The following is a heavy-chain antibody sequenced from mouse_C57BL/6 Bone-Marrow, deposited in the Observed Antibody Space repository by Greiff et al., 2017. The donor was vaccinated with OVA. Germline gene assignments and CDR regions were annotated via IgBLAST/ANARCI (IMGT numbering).Heavy chain of an antibody. Sequence: VKLMESGAELARPGASVKLSCKASGYTFTSYGISWVKQRTGQGLEWIGEIYPRSGNTYYNEKFKGKATLTADESSSTAYMELRSLTSEDSAVYFCARRLRRGFAYWGQGTLVTVSA. D-gene: IGHD2-4*01. CDR2: IYPRSGNT. V-gene: IGHV1-81*01. CDR3: ARRLRRGFAY. CDR1: GYTFTSYG. J-gene: IGHJ3*01.